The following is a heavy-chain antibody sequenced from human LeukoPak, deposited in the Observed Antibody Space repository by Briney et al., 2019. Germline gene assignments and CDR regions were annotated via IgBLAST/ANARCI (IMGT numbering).Heavy chain of an antibody. CDR2: IWYDGSNK. CDR1: GFTFSSYG. J-gene: IGHJ6*02. V-gene: IGHV3-33*01. Sequence: GRSLRLSCAASGFTFSSYGMHWVRQAPGKGLEWVAVIWYDGSNKYYADSVKGRFTISRDNSKNTLYLQMNSLRAEDTAVYYCARDGQYQLLWHYYYYGMDVWGQGTTVIVSS. D-gene: IGHD2-2*01. CDR3: ARDGQYQLLWHYYYYGMDV.